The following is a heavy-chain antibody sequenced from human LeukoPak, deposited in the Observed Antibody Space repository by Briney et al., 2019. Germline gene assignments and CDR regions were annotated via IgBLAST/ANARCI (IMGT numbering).Heavy chain of an antibody. V-gene: IGHV3-23*01. Sequence: GGSLRLSCAASGFTFSSYATSWVRQAPGKGLEWVSAISGSGGSTYYADSVKGRFTISRDNSKNTLYLQMNSLRAEDTAVYYCSIGPQRYCSGGYCYGDYWGQGTLVTVSS. J-gene: IGHJ4*02. CDR2: ISGSGGST. D-gene: IGHD2-15*01. CDR1: GFTFSSYA. CDR3: SIGPQRYCSGGYCYGDY.